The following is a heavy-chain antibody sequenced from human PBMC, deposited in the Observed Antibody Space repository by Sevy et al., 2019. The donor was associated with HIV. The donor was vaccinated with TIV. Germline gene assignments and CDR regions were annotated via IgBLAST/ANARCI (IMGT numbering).Heavy chain of an antibody. CDR2: IIPIFGTA. CDR1: GGTFSSYA. J-gene: IGHJ6*03. V-gene: IGHV1-69*06. Sequence: ASVKVSCKASGGTFSSYAISWVRQAPGQGLEWMGGIIPIFGTANYAQKFQGRVTITADKSTSTAYMELSSLRSEDTAVYYCASGITIFGVVTKNYHYYMDVWGKGTTVTVSS. D-gene: IGHD3-3*01. CDR3: ASGITIFGVVTKNYHYYMDV.